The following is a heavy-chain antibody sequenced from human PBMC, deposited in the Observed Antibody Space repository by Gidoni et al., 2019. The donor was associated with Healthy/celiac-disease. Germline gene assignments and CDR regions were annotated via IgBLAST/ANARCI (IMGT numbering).Heavy chain of an antibody. V-gene: IGHV1-2*02. J-gene: IGHJ1*01. CDR3: ARVGPPPEYFQH. Sequence: HVQLVQSGAEVKKPGASVKVSCKASGYTFTGYYMHWVRQAPGQGLEWMGWINPNSGGTKYAQKFQGRVTMTRDTSISTAYMELSRLRSDDTAVYYCARVGPPPEYFQHWGQGTLVTVSS. CDR2: INPNSGGT. CDR1: GYTFTGYY.